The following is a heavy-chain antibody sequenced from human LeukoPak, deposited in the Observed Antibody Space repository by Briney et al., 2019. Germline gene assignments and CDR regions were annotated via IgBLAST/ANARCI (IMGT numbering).Heavy chain of an antibody. D-gene: IGHD6-13*01. J-gene: IGHJ5*02. Sequence: SETLSLTCTVSGGSISSYYWSWIRQPPGKGLEWVGYIYYSGSTNYNPSLKSRVTISVDTSKNQFSLKLRSVTAADTAVYYCARLSSSWYWFDPWGQGTLVTVSS. CDR3: ARLSSSWYWFDP. CDR2: IYYSGST. V-gene: IGHV4-59*01. CDR1: GGSISSYY.